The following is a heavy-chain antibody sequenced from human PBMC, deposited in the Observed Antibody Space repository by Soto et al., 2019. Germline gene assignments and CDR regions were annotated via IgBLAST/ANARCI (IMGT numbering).Heavy chain of an antibody. V-gene: IGHV1-69*06. CDR1: GGTFSSYA. J-gene: IGHJ5*02. Sequence: AASVKVSCKASGGTFSSYAISWVRQAPGQGLERMGGIIPIFGTANYAQKFQGRVTITADKSTSTAYMELSSLRSEDTAVYYCARDARLYSSALFWFDPWGQGTLVTVSS. CDR2: IIPIFGTA. D-gene: IGHD6-25*01. CDR3: ARDARLYSSALFWFDP.